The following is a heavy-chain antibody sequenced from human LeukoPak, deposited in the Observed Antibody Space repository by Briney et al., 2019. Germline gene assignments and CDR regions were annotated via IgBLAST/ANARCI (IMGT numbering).Heavy chain of an antibody. J-gene: IGHJ1*01. CDR2: ISWNSGSI. CDR3: AKAPMATITSVYFQH. D-gene: IGHD5-24*01. Sequence: PGRSLRLSCAASGFTFDDYAMHWVRQAPGKGLEWVSGISWNSGSIGYADSVKGRFTISRDNAKNSLYLQMNSLRAEDMALYYCAKAPMATITSVYFQHWGQGTLVTVSS. V-gene: IGHV3-9*03. CDR1: GFTFDDYA.